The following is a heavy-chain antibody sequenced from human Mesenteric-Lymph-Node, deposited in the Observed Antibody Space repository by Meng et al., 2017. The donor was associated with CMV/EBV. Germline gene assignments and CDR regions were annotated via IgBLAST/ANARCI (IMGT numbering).Heavy chain of an antibody. CDR3: AKDPRTASLTALPLVDY. CDR1: GFIFSSYG. J-gene: IGHJ4*02. Sequence: GGSLRLSCTASGFIFSSYGMHWVRQAPGKGLEWVAFVRYDGSEKYYADSVKGRFTISRDNSKNSLYLQLYSLRPEDTGVYYCAKDPRTASLTALPLVDYWGQGTLVTVSS. V-gene: IGHV3-30*02. D-gene: IGHD1-14*01. CDR2: VRYDGSEK.